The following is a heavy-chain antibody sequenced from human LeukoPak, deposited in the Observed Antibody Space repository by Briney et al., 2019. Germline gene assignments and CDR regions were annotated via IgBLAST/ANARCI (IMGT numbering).Heavy chain of an antibody. D-gene: IGHD4-11*01. J-gene: IGHJ4*02. CDR3: ARGDDYPQFDY. V-gene: IGHV1-69*06. CDR2: IIPIFGTA. CDR1: GGTFSSYA. Sequence: ASVKVSCKASGGTFSSYAISWVRQAPGQGLEWMGGIIPIFGTANYAQKFQGRVTITADKSTSTAYMELSSLRSEDTAVYYCARGDDYPQFDYWDQGTLVTVSS.